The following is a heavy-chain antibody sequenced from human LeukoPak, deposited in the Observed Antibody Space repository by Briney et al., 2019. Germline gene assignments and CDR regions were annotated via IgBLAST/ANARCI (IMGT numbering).Heavy chain of an antibody. CDR3: ARTDLWFGETFSSFDY. V-gene: IGHV3-21*01. CDR1: GFTFSSYA. J-gene: IGHJ4*02. D-gene: IGHD3-10*01. Sequence: GGSLRLSCAASGFTFSSYAMSWVRQAPGKGLEWVSSISSSSSYIYYADSVKGRFTISRDNAKNSLYLQMNSLRAEDTAVYYCARTDLWFGETFSSFDYWGQGTLVTVSS. CDR2: ISSSSSYI.